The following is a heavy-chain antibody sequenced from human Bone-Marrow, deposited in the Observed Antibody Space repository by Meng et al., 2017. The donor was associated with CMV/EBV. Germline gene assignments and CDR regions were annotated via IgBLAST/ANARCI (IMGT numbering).Heavy chain of an antibody. Sequence: GESLKISCAASGFTFSSYWMHWVRQAPGKGLVWVSRINSDGSSTSYADSVKGRFTISRDNAKNTLYLQMNSLRAEDTAVYYCARVGVYSVVVPEGIDVWGQGTTVTVSS. J-gene: IGHJ6*02. CDR2: INSDGSST. D-gene: IGHD2-2*01. V-gene: IGHV3-74*01. CDR1: GFTFSSYW. CDR3: ARVGVYSVVVPEGIDV.